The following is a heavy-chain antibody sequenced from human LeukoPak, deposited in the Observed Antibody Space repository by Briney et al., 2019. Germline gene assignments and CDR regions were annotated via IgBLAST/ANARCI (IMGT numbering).Heavy chain of an antibody. CDR2: ISSSSSYI. CDR1: GFTFSSYS. V-gene: IGHV3-21*01. J-gene: IGHJ4*02. Sequence: GGSLRLSCAASGFTFSSYSMNWVRQAPGKGLEWVSSISSSSSYIYYADSVKGRFTISRDNAKNSLYLQMNSLRAEDTAVYYCARDLYSGYDRLPDYWGQGILVTVSS. D-gene: IGHD5-12*01. CDR3: ARDLYSGYDRLPDY.